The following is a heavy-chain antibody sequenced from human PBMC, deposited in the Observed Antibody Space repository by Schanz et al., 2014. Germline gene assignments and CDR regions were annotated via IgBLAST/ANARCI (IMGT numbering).Heavy chain of an antibody. CDR3: ARELPRTFHFDY. V-gene: IGHV3-48*01. CDR1: GFTFSGYS. Sequence: EVQLVESGGGLVQPGGSLRLSCAASGFTFSGYSMNWVRQAPGKGLEWVAYISSSSGTIHYADSVKGRFTISRDNAKNSLYLQMDSLRAEDTAVYYCARELPRTFHFDYWGQGTLVTVSS. D-gene: IGHD5-18*01. J-gene: IGHJ4*02. CDR2: ISSSSGTI.